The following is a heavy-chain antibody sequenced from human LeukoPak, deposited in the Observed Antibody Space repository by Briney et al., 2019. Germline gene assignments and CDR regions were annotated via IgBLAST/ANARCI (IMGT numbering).Heavy chain of an antibody. Sequence: PSETLSLTCTVSGGSISSYYWSWIRQPPGKGLEWIGYIYYSGSTNYNPSLKSRVTISVDTSKNQFSLKLSSVTAADTAVYYCARGATLDFWSGPYFDYWGQETLVTVSS. CDR3: ARGATLDFWSGPYFDY. CDR1: GGSISSYY. J-gene: IGHJ4*02. CDR2: IYYSGST. D-gene: IGHD3-3*01. V-gene: IGHV4-59*01.